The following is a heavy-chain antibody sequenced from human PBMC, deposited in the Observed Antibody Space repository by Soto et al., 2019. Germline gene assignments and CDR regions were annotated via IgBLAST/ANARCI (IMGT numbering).Heavy chain of an antibody. CDR2: ISYDGSNK. CDR1: GFTFSSYG. V-gene: IGHV3-30*18. D-gene: IGHD3-3*01. Sequence: GGSLRLSCAASGFTFSSYGMHWVRQAPGKGLEWVAVISYDGSNKYYVDSVKSRFTISRDNSKNTLYLQMNSLRAEDTAVYYCAKDGLRFLEWLSYFDYWGQGTLVTVSS. J-gene: IGHJ4*02. CDR3: AKDGLRFLEWLSYFDY.